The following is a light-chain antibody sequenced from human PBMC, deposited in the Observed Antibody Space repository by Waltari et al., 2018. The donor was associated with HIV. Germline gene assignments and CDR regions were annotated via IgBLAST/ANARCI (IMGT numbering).Light chain of an antibody. CDR3: QQYNKWPPWT. Sequence: EIVMTQSPATLSVSPGERATLSCRASQSVGSNLAWYQQKPGQAPRLLIYGASTRATGIPARFSDSGSGTEFTLTISSLQSEDFAVYYCQQYNKWPPWTFGQGTKVEIK. J-gene: IGKJ1*01. CDR2: GAS. V-gene: IGKV3-15*01. CDR1: QSVGSN.